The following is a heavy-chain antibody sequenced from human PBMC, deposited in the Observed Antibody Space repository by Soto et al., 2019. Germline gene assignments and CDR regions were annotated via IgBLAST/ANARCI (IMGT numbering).Heavy chain of an antibody. V-gene: IGHV3-23*01. CDR2: ISGGGNDA. J-gene: IGHJ4*02. D-gene: IGHD6-13*01. CDR1: GFTFSSYA. CDR3: ARSLFLASTGIEPFDF. Sequence: EVQLLESGGGLVQPGGSLVLSCAASGFTFSSYAMSWVRQAPGKGLEWVSSISGGGNDAYYADSVKGPFTISRDNSRNTLYLQMNSLRADDTAVHYCARSLFLASTGIEPFDFWGQGTLVTVSS.